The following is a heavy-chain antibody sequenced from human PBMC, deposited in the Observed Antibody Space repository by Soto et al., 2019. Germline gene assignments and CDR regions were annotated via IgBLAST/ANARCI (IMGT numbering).Heavy chain of an antibody. CDR2: INHSGST. Sequence: SETLSLTCAVYGGSFSGYYWSWIRQPPGKGLEWIGEINHSGSTNYNPSLKSRVTISVDTSKNQFSLKLSSVTAADTAAYYCARASYYHDSSGYLLSDAFDIWGQGTMVTVSS. J-gene: IGHJ3*02. CDR1: GGSFSGYY. V-gene: IGHV4-34*01. CDR3: ARASYYHDSSGYLLSDAFDI. D-gene: IGHD3-22*01.